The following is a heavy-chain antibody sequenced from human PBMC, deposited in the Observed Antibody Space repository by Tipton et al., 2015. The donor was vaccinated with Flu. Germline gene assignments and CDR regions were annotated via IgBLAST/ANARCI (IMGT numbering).Heavy chain of an antibody. CDR2: NYHRGNT. CDR1: GDSIGSDYY. J-gene: IGHJ5*02. Sequence: SGDSIGSDYYWAWIGQAPGKGLEWIGNNYHRGNTYHNTSLKSRVTISVDTSKNQFSLKMFSVTAADPAVYYGARRDYSNYVSDPNNWFDPWGQGILVTVSS. V-gene: IGHV4-38-2*01. CDR3: ARRDYSNYVSDPNNWFDP. D-gene: IGHD4-11*01.